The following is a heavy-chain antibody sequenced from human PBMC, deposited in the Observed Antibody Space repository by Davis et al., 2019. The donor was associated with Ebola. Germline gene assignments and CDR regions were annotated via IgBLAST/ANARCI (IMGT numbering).Heavy chain of an antibody. J-gene: IGHJ4*02. CDR2: IISEGTVA. V-gene: IGHV3-74*01. CDR1: GFTFASHD. CDR3: ATLSGDYKK. Sequence: PGGSLRLSCEDSGFTFASHDMNWVRQSPGKGLVWVARIISEGTVANYADSVKGRFIISRDNGNNTVFLQMNDLGVEDTAVYYCATLSGDYKKWGQGTPVTVSS. D-gene: IGHD3-22*01.